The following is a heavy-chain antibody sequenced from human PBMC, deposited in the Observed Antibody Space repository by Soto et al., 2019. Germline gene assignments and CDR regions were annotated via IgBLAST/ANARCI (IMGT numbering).Heavy chain of an antibody. Sequence: SETLSLTCTVSGGSISSYFWSWIRQPPGKGLEWIGYIYYSESTNYNPSLKSRVTISVDTSKNQFSLRLSSVTAADTAVYYCARDRGLGSGWYGRFDPWGQGTLVTVSS. J-gene: IGHJ5*02. CDR2: IYYSEST. V-gene: IGHV4-59*01. D-gene: IGHD6-19*01. CDR3: ARDRGLGSGWYGRFDP. CDR1: GGSISSYF.